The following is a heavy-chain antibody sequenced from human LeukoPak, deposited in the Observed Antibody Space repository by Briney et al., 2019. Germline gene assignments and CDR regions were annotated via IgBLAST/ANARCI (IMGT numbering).Heavy chain of an antibody. V-gene: IGHV3-7*01. CDR2: IKQDGSEK. J-gene: IGHJ4*02. CDR3: ARLGFYDYVWGSYRYPDY. Sequence: PGGSLRLSCAASGFTFSSYWMSWVRQAPGKGLEWVANIKQDGSEKYYVDSVKGRFTISRDNAKNSLYLQMNSLRAEGTAVYYCARLGFYDYVWGSYRYPDYWGQGTLVTVSS. D-gene: IGHD3-16*02. CDR1: GFTFSSYW.